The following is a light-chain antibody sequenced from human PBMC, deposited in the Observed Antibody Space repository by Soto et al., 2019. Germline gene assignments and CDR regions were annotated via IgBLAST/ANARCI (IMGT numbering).Light chain of an antibody. J-gene: IGLJ1*01. Sequence: QPVLTQPPSASGTPGQRVTISCSGSSSNIGGNAVNWYQQLPGTTPKLLIYSNNQRPSGVPDRFSGSKSGTSASLAISGLQPEDEADYYCAAWDDSLSGYVFGTGTKLTVL. CDR3: AAWDDSLSGYV. CDR1: SSNIGGNA. V-gene: IGLV1-44*01. CDR2: SNN.